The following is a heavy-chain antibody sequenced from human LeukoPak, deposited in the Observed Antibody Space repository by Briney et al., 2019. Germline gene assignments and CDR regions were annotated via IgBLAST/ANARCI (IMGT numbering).Heavy chain of an antibody. D-gene: IGHD6-19*01. V-gene: IGHV1-3*01. Sequence: GASVKVSCKASGYTFTNYAMHWVRQAPGQRLEWMGWINAGNGNTEYSQKFQGRVTISRDTSASTSYMELSSLRSEDTAVYHCARGAGTVPMFLWVFDYWGQGTLVTVSS. CDR2: INAGNGNT. J-gene: IGHJ4*02. CDR1: GYTFTNYA. CDR3: ARGAGTVPMFLWVFDY.